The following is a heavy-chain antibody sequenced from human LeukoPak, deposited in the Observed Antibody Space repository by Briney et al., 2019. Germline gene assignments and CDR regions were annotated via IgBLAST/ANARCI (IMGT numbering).Heavy chain of an antibody. J-gene: IGHJ6*02. CDR2: INPSGGST. CDR1: GYTFTSYY. D-gene: IGHD2-2*01. V-gene: IGHV1-46*01. Sequence: ASVKVSCKASGYTFTSYYMHWVRQAPGQGLEWMGIINPSGGSTSYAQKFQGRVTMTRDTSTSTVYMELSSLRSEDTAVYYCARGIVVVPAVHLYYYYGMDVWGQGTTVTVSS. CDR3: ARGIVVVPAVHLYYYYGMDV.